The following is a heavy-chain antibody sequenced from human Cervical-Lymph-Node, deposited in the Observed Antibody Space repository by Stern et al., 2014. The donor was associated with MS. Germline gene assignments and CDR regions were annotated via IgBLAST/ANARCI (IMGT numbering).Heavy chain of an antibody. J-gene: IGHJ3*02. CDR2: IYYTGTT. CDR1: CDSITSGGYH. D-gene: IGHD7-27*01. Sequence: QVQLQDSSPGLVQPSQTLSLTCTVSCDSITSGGYHLSWIRQFPGKGLEWMGYIYYTGTTYYNPSLKSRTTISADTSKNQFSLKLRSVTAAETAVYYCARLGRQSFDIWGQGRMVTVSS. CDR3: ARLGRQSFDI. V-gene: IGHV4-31*03.